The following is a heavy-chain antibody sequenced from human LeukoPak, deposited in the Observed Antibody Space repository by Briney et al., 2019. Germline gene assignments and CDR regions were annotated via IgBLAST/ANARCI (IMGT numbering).Heavy chain of an antibody. V-gene: IGHV3-23*01. J-gene: IGHJ4*02. Sequence: GGSLRLSCAASGFTFRRNAMTWVRQAPGKGLEWLSAISGSDGSTYYADSVKGRFTISRDISKNTLYLQMSSLRVEDTAIYYCAKDLVGDGRGWGQGTLVTVSS. D-gene: IGHD3-16*01. CDR3: AKDLVGDGRG. CDR2: ISGSDGST. CDR1: GFTFRRNA.